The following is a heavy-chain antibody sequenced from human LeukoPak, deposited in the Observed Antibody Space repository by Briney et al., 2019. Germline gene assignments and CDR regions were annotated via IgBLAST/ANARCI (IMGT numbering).Heavy chain of an antibody. CDR2: IYPGDSDT. V-gene: IGHV5-51*01. D-gene: IGHD2-2*01. J-gene: IGHJ6*03. CDR1: GYSFTSYW. Sequence: PGESLKISCKGSGYSFTSYWIGWVRQMPGKGLEWMGIIYPGDSDTRYSPSFQGQVTISADKSISTAYLQWSSLKASDTAMYCCAGSTSYAAMYYYYMDVWGKGTTVTVSS. CDR3: AGSTSYAAMYYYYMDV.